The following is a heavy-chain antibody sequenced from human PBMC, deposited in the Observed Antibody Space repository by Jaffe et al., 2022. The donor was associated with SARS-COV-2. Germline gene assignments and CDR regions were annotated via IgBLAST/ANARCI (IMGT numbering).Heavy chain of an antibody. V-gene: IGHV3-7*01. CDR2: IKDDGTEK. CDR1: GFTFSRYW. Sequence: EVQLVESGGGLVQPGGSLRLSCAASGFTFSRYWMNWVRQAPGKGLEWVANIKDDGTEKYYVESVKGRFTISRDNAKNSLYLQMNSLRAEDTAVYYCVPNPDIAAAVYFDYWGQGTLVTVSS. D-gene: IGHD6-13*01. CDR3: VPNPDIAAAVYFDY. J-gene: IGHJ4*02.